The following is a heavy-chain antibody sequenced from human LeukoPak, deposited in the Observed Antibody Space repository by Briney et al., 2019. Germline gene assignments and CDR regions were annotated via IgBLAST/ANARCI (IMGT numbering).Heavy chain of an antibody. CDR2: IYYSGGT. Sequence: SETLSLTCTVPGGSINYYYWMWIRQPPGKGLEWIGYIYYSGGTHYNLSLKSRVTMLVDTSKNQFSLKLTAVTAADTAVYYCARETPGAGHFDYWGQGSLVTVSS. CDR3: ARETPGAGHFDY. J-gene: IGHJ4*02. D-gene: IGHD7-27*01. V-gene: IGHV4-59*01. CDR1: GGSINYYY.